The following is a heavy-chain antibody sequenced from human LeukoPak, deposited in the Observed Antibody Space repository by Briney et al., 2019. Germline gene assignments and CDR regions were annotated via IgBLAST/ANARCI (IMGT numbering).Heavy chain of an antibody. J-gene: IGHJ4*02. CDR3: ARDLYDSSGYYDY. V-gene: IGHV3-66*01. CDR2: IYSGGST. D-gene: IGHD3-22*01. CDR1: GFTVSSNY. Sequence: HPGGSLRLSCAASGFTVSSNYMSWVRQAPGKGLEWVSVIYSGGSTYYADSVKGRFTISRDNSKNTLYLQMNSLRAEDTAVYYCARDLYDSSGYYDYWGQGTLVTVSS.